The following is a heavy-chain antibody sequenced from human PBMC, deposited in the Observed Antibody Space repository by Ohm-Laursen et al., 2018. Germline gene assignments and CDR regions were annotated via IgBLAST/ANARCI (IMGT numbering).Heavy chain of an antibody. V-gene: IGHV3-72*01. CDR3: VVSSVSGARNWLGS. D-gene: IGHD6-19*01. J-gene: IGHJ3*01. CDR2: SRNKANSYTT. CDR1: GFTFSDHY. Sequence: SLRLSCTASGFTFSDHYMDWVRQAPGKGLEWVGRSRNKANSYTTEYAASVKGRFTISRDESENSVYLQMNSLKTEDTAVYYCVVSSVSGARNWLGSWGQGTMVTVSS.